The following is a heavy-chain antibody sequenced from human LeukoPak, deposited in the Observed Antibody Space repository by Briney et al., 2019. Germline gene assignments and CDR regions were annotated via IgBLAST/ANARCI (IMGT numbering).Heavy chain of an antibody. Sequence: SETLSLTCVVSGYSISSGYYWGWIRQPPGEGLGWIGSVYRRGSTYYNPSLKSRVTISVDTSKNQISLKVRSVTAADTAVYYCARDNWVFYYWGQGILVTVSS. V-gene: IGHV4-38-2*02. CDR1: GYSISSGYY. D-gene: IGHD7-27*01. J-gene: IGHJ4*02. CDR3: ARDNWVFYY. CDR2: VYRRGST.